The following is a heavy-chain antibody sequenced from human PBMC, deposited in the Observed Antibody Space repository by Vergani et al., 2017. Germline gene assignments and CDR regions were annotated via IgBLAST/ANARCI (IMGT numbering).Heavy chain of an antibody. CDR3: AEMGIAAAGRMYYFDY. CDR1: GFSFSSHT. Sequence: QVQLAESGGGRVQPGRSLRLSCAASGFSFSSHTIHWVRQAPGKGLEWVAVISNDGSKKYYADSVKGRFTISRDNSKNTLYLQMNSLTAEDTAVYYCAEMGIAAAGRMYYFDYWGQGTLVTVSS. D-gene: IGHD6-13*01. V-gene: IGHV3-30*03. J-gene: IGHJ4*02. CDR2: ISNDGSKK.